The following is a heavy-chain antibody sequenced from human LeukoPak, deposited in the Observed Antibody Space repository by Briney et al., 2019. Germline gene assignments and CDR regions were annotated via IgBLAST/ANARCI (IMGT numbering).Heavy chain of an antibody. CDR1: GYTFTGYY. V-gene: IGHV1-2*02. CDR3: ALVALATTYYFDY. D-gene: IGHD1-26*01. CDR2: INPNSGGT. J-gene: IGHJ4*02. Sequence: ASVKVSCKASGYTFTGYYMHWVRQAPGQGREWMGWINPNSGGTNYAQKFQGRVTMTRDTSISTAYMELSRLRSDDTAVYYCALVALATTYYFDYWGQGTLVTVSS.